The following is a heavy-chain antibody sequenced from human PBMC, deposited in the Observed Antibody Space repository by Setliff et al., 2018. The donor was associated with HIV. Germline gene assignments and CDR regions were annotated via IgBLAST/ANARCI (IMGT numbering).Heavy chain of an antibody. D-gene: IGHD3-3*01. CDR3: ARAKTIGVSAVFFDP. CDR2: IYTSGST. CDR1: GGSMSSYF. V-gene: IGHV4-4*08. J-gene: IGHJ5*02. Sequence: SETLSLTCTVSGGSMSSYFWSWIRQSPGEGLEWIGYIYTSGSTNYNPSLKSRVTISVDTSKNQFSLKLSSVTAADTAVYYCARAKTIGVSAVFFDPWGQGRPVTVSS.